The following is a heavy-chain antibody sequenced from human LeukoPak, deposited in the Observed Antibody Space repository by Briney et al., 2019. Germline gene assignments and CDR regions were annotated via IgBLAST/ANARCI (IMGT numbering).Heavy chain of an antibody. Sequence: GGSLRLSCAASGFTFSSYAMRWVRQAPGKGGEWVSDLSGSGGSTYYADSVKGRFTISRDNSRNTMYLQMKSARDGDTDGYYSAILPEYSSGWYQVNYCGQGTLVTVSS. CDR2: LSGSGGST. J-gene: IGHJ4*02. CDR1: GFTFSSYA. V-gene: IGHV3-23*01. CDR3: AILPEYSSGWYQVNY. D-gene: IGHD6-13*01.